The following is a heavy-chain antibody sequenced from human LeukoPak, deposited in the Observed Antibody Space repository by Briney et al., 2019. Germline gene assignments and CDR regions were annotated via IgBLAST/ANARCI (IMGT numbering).Heavy chain of an antibody. CDR2: IRGNGAST. CDR3: TKDLLGYSRPIDY. V-gene: IGHV3-23*01. J-gene: IGHJ4*02. Sequence: GGSLRLSCAASGFTFNTFATNWVRHAPGRGVEWVSSIRGNGASTYYADSVKGRFTISRYNSRSSVYLHLNIMAATDTAIYYCTKDLLGYSRPIDYWGQGTLVTVSS. CDR1: GFTFNTFA. D-gene: IGHD2-15*01.